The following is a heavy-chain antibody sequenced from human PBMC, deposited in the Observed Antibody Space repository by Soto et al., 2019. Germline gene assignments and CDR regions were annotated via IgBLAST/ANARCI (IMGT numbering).Heavy chain of an antibody. V-gene: IGHV2-70*01. Sequence: SGPTLVNPTQTLTLPCSFSGFSLTTHGVCVRWIRQPPGKALEWLALIDWDDGKYYNTSLKTRLTISKDNSKNQVVLTLANVDPLDTATYFCARTGISERVHHQFYSGMDGWGQGTTVTVSS. CDR1: GFSLTTHGVC. J-gene: IGHJ6*02. D-gene: IGHD4-4*01. CDR2: IDWDDGK. CDR3: ARTGISERVHHQFYSGMDG.